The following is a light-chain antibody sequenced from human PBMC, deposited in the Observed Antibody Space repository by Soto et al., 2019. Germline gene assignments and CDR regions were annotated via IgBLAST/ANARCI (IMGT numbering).Light chain of an antibody. CDR2: EAS. J-gene: IGKJ5*01. CDR1: HDISTF. Sequence: DIQLTQSPSLLSASIGDRVTITCRASHDISTFLACYQQKPGKAPKLLIYEASTLQSGVPSRFSGSGSGTEFTLTISGLLPEDFAAYHCQQLHTLPFTFGQGTRLEIK. V-gene: IGKV1-9*01. CDR3: QQLHTLPFT.